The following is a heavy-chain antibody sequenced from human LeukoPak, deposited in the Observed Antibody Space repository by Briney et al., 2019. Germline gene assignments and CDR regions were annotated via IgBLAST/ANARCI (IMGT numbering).Heavy chain of an antibody. D-gene: IGHD3-22*01. CDR2: IYYSGST. J-gene: IGHJ6*02. CDR3: ARDIWDSSGFYGMDV. V-gene: IGHV4-59*01. Sequence: PSETLSLTCTVSGGSISSYYWSWIQQPPEKGLEWNGYIYYSGSTNYNPSLKSRVTISVGTSKDQFPLKLGSVTAADTAVYYCARDIWDSSGFYGMDVWGQGTTVTVSS. CDR1: GGSISSYY.